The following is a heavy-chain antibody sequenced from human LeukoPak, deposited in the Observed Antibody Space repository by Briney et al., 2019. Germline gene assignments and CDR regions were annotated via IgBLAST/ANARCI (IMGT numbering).Heavy chain of an antibody. V-gene: IGHV3-23*01. J-gene: IGHJ1*01. CDR1: GFTFSNYA. Sequence: PGGSLRLSCAASGFTFSNYAMSWVRQAPGKGLEWVSGISGSGGSTYYADSVKGRFTISRDNSKNTLYLQMNSLRAEDTAVHYCAKGTGIEGLIVLGAEYFQHWGQGTLVTVSS. D-gene: IGHD3-10*01. CDR2: ISGSGGST. CDR3: AKGTGIEGLIVLGAEYFQH.